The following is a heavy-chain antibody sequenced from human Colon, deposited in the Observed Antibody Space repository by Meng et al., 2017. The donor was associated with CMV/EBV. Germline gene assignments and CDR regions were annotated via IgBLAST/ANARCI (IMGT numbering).Heavy chain of an antibody. Sequence: GSLRLSCTVSGASLSGYYWSWIRLSPRKGLEWIGNVYYNGNTNNNPSLKSRVAISVDPSKNQFSLKLTSVTPADTAVYFCARGSGQYTGHDWYFDLWGRVTLFPFSS. D-gene: IGHD3-3*01. V-gene: IGHV4-59*01. CDR2: VYYNGNT. J-gene: IGHJ2*01. CDR1: GASLSGYY. CDR3: ARGSGQYTGHDWYFDL.